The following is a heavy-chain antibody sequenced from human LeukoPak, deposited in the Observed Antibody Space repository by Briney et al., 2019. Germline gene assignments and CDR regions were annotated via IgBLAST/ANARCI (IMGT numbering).Heavy chain of an antibody. Sequence: PGGSLRLSCAASGFTFDDYDINWVRQAPGKGLEWVSHINWNGNTIGYADSVKGRFTISRDNAKNSLYLQMNSLRAEDTAVYYCAELGITMIGGVWGKGTTVTISS. CDR2: INWNGNTI. J-gene: IGHJ6*04. D-gene: IGHD3-10*02. V-gene: IGHV3-20*04. CDR1: GFTFDDYD. CDR3: AELGITMIGGV.